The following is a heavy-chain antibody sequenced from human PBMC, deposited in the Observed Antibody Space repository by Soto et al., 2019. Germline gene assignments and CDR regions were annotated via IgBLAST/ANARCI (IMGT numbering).Heavy chain of an antibody. Sequence: GGSLRLSCAASGFTFSSYAMTWVRLAPGRGLEWVATIAGSGGMTYYTNSVRGRFTISRDNSKNTVSLQMSSLRAEDTAMYFCAKVNFFDTPGTFDVWGQGTPVTVSS. J-gene: IGHJ3*01. CDR3: AKVNFFDTPGTFDV. CDR1: GFTFSSYA. CDR2: IAGSGGMT. D-gene: IGHD2-15*01. V-gene: IGHV3-23*01.